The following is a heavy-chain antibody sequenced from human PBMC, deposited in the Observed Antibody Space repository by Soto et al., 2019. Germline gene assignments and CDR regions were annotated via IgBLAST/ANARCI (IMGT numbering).Heavy chain of an antibody. CDR1: DYTFSDYA. V-gene: IGHV1-18*01. CDR3: VRGYCSVGSCYACWHFDL. D-gene: IGHD2-15*01. CDR2: ISATTRNT. J-gene: IGHJ2*01. Sequence: QVQLVQSGGEVKKPGASVKVSCQASDYTFSDYAISWVRQAPGQGLEWMGWISATTRNTDQAQNFQARGIMTLDTSTNKAYMELRSQRSDDTAVYYCVRGYCSVGSCYACWHFDLWGRCTLVTVSS.